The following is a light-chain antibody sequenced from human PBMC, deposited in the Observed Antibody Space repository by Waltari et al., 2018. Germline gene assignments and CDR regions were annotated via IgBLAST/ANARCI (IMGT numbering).Light chain of an antibody. CDR1: SSNIGNNY. J-gene: IGLJ7*01. Sequence: QSVLTQPPSVSAAPGQRVTISCSGGSSNIGNNYVSWYRQFPGTAPKLLIYEDNGRPSGGPGRLSCSKSGPSATLDITGLQAGDEADYYCGTWDSSLSGAVFGGGTHLTVL. V-gene: IGLV1-51*02. CDR3: GTWDSSLSGAV. CDR2: EDN.